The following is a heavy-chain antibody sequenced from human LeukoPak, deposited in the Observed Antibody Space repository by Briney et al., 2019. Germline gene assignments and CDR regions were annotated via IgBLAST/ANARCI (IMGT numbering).Heavy chain of an antibody. J-gene: IGHJ4*02. CDR1: GFTFSDHY. Sequence: GGSLRLSCAASGFTFSDHYMDWVRQAPGKGLEWVGRAKNKANSYTTEYAASVKGRFTISRDDSQNSLYLQMNSLKTEDTAVYYCARVEWRGSYFIDYWGQGTLVTV. CDR2: AKNKANSYTT. CDR3: ARVEWRGSYFIDY. V-gene: IGHV3-72*01. D-gene: IGHD1-26*01.